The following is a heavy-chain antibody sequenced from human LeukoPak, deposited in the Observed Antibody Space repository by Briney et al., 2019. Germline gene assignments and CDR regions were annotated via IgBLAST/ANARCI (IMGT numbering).Heavy chain of an antibody. CDR1: GFTFSSYG. V-gene: IGHV3-30*03. J-gene: IGHJ6*03. D-gene: IGHD6-13*01. Sequence: GGSLRLSCAASGFTFSSYGMHWVRQAPGKGLEWVAVISYDGSNKYYADSVKGRFTISRDNSKNTLYLQMNSLRAEDTGVYYCARDQAAAGYYYYYYMDVWGKGTTVTVSS. CDR2: ISYDGSNK. CDR3: ARDQAAAGYYYYYYMDV.